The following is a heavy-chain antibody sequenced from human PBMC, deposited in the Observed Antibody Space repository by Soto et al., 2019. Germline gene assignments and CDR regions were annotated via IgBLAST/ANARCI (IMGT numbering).Heavy chain of an antibody. V-gene: IGHV4-34*01. J-gene: IGHJ4*02. CDR1: GGSFSGYY. CDR2: INHSGST. D-gene: IGHD3-9*01. CDR3: ARVDILTPFDY. Sequence: TSDTLSLTCAVYGGSFSGYYWSWIRQPPGKGLEWIGEINHSGSTNYNPSLKSRVTISVDTSKNQFSLKLSSVTAADTAVYYCARVDILTPFDYWGQGTLVTVSS.